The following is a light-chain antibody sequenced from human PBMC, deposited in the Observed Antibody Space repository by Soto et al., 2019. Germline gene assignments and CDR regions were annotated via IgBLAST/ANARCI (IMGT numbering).Light chain of an antibody. V-gene: IGKV3-11*01. CDR2: DAT. Sequence: EIVLTQSPATLSLSPGERATLSCRASQGVSNYLAWYQQRPGQAPRLLIYDATNRATGIPARFSGSGSGTDFTLTISSLEPEDFAVYYCQQRSNWITFGQGTRLEIK. CDR1: QGVSNY. CDR3: QQRSNWIT. J-gene: IGKJ5*01.